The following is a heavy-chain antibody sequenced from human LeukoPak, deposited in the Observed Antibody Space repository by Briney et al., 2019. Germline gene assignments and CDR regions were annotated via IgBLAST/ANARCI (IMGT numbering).Heavy chain of an antibody. CDR1: GDSMSSYY. J-gene: IGHJ5*02. Sequence: SETLSLTCTVSGDSMSSYYWNFIRQPAGKGLEWIGRIHSSWTTYYNPSLKSRITMSVDTSRNQFSLRLTSVTAADTAVYYCARGDYYDGGGRNWFDPWGQGTLVTVSS. V-gene: IGHV4-4*07. CDR2: IHSSWTT. CDR3: ARGDYYDGGGRNWFDP. D-gene: IGHD3-16*01.